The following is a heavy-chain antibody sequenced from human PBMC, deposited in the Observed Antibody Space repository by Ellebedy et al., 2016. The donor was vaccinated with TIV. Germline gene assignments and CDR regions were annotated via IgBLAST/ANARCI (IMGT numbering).Heavy chain of an antibody. V-gene: IGHV4-34*01. J-gene: IGHJ4*02. CDR3: AREDYSNGYFDY. CDR2: INHSGST. D-gene: IGHD4-11*01. Sequence: SETLSLTXAVYGGSFSGYYWSWIRQPPGKGLEWIGEINHSGSTNYNPSLKSRVTISVDTSKNQFSLKLSSVTAADTAVYYCAREDYSNGYFDYWGQGTLVTVSS. CDR1: GGSFSGYY.